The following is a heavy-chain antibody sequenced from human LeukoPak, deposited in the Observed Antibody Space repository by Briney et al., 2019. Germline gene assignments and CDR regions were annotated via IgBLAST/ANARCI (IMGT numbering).Heavy chain of an antibody. CDR1: GGPLNSYY. Sequence: SEPLSLTCTVSGGPLNSYYWIWIRPPPGKGLEWIGYVHYSGTTKYNPSLKGRVTISVDTSKNQFSLKVSSVTAADTAVYYCARHENWGSTKGDSFYIWGQGKMVTVSS. CDR2: VHYSGTT. CDR3: ARHENWGSTKGDSFYI. J-gene: IGHJ3*02. V-gene: IGHV4-59*08. D-gene: IGHD7-27*01.